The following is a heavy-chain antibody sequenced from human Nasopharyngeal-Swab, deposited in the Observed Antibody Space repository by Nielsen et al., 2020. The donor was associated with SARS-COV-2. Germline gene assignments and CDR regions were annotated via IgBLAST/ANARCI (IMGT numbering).Heavy chain of an antibody. D-gene: IGHD3-10*01. V-gene: IGHV3-30*18. CDR2: ISYDGSNK. J-gene: IGHJ4*02. Sequence: WIRQPPGKGLEWVAVISYDGSNKYYADSVKGRFTISRGNSKNTLYLQMNSLRAEDTAVYYCAKDPYYYGSGSYWNYFDYWGQGTLVTVSS. CDR3: AKDPYYYGSGSYWNYFDY.